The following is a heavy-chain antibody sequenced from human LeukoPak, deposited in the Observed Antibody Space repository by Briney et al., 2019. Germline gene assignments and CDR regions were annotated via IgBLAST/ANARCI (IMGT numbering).Heavy chain of an antibody. CDR3: ARESLVRGVRYNWFDP. J-gene: IGHJ5*02. CDR1: GGSISSYY. Sequence: SETLSLTCTVSGGSISSYYWSWIRQPPGKGLEWIGSIYYSGSTYYNPSLKSRVTISVDTSKNQFSLKLSSVTAADTAVYYCARESLVRGVRYNWFDPWGQGTLVTVSS. CDR2: IYYSGST. D-gene: IGHD3-10*01. V-gene: IGHV4-59*12.